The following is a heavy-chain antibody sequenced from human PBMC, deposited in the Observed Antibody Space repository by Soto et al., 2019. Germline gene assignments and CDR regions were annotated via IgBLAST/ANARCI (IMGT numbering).Heavy chain of an antibody. Sequence: GGSLRLSCATSGFSISDSYMSWIRQAPGKGLEWISYISPRSTFRDYADSLKGRFAISRDSVKNSVYLQMNNLTADDTGVYYCARGGGGGLFDPWGQGSLVTVSS. J-gene: IGHJ5*02. CDR1: GFSISDSY. CDR2: ISPRSTFR. CDR3: ARGGGGGLFDP. V-gene: IGHV3-11*06. D-gene: IGHD2-21*01.